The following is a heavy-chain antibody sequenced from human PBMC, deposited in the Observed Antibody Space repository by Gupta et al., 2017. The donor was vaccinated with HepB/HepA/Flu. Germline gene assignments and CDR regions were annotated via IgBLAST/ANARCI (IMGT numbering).Heavy chain of an antibody. CDR1: GFTFSDAW. V-gene: IGHV3-15*01. Sequence: EVQLVESGGGFVKPGGSLRLSCGASGFTFSDAWMSWVRQAPGKGLEWVGRIKSKTDDETAHYAAPVKGRFTISRDDSKNTLYLQMNSLKTEDTAMYYCTTFFYGSSGDYIDYWGQGTLVTVSS. D-gene: IGHD3-22*01. CDR2: IKSKTDDETA. CDR3: TTFFYGSSGDYIDY. J-gene: IGHJ4*02.